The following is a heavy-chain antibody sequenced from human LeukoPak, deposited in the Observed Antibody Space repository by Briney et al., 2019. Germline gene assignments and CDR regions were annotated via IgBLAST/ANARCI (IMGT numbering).Heavy chain of an antibody. V-gene: IGHV4-4*02. CDR3: ASYGSGSYYNDY. Sequence: SETLSLTCAVSGGSISSSNWWSWVRQPPGKGLEWIGEIYHSGSTNYNPSLKSRVTISVDTSKNQFSLKLSSVTAADTAVYYCASYGSGSYYNDYWGQGTLVTVSS. CDR1: GGSISSSNW. CDR2: IYHSGST. J-gene: IGHJ4*02. D-gene: IGHD3-10*01.